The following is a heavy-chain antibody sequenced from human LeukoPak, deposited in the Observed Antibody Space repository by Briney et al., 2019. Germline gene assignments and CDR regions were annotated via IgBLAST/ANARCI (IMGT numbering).Heavy chain of an antibody. CDR1: GFTFSSYE. J-gene: IGHJ4*02. V-gene: IGHV3-48*03. CDR3: AKKWELPGCIDY. D-gene: IGHD1-26*01. Sequence: PGGSLRLSCAASGFTFSSYEMNWVRQAPGKGLEWVSYISSSGSTIYYADSVKGRFTISRDNSKNTLYLQMNSLRAEDTAVYYCAKKWELPGCIDYWGQGTLVTVSS. CDR2: ISSSGSTI.